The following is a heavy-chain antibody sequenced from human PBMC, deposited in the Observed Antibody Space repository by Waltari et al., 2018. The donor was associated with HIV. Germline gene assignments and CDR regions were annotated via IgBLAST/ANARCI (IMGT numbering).Heavy chain of an antibody. J-gene: IGHJ4*02. CDR3: AREEGPRDTGYGPYFDY. CDR2: RKQDGSGK. D-gene: IGHD5-18*01. Sequence: EVQLVESGGGLVQPGGSLRLSCAASGFTFSSYWMSWVRQAPGKGLEWVANRKQDGSGKYYVDSVKGRFTISRDNAKNSLYLQMNSLRAEDTAVYYCAREEGPRDTGYGPYFDYWGQGTLVTVSS. CDR1: GFTFSSYW. V-gene: IGHV3-7*01.